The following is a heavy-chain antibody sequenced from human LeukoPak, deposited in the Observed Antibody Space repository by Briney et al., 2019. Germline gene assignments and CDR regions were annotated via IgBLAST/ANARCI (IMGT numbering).Heavy chain of an antibody. D-gene: IGHD1-26*01. CDR2: ISGNGGST. CDR1: GFTFSSYA. V-gene: IGHV3-23*01. Sequence: GGSLRLSCAASGFTFSSYAMSWVRQAPGKGLEWVSSISGNGGSTYYADSVKGRFTISRDFSKNSLYLQMNSLRAEDTAVYYCARDQQKVSGSYYYWGQGTLVTVSS. J-gene: IGHJ4*02. CDR3: ARDQQKVSGSYYY.